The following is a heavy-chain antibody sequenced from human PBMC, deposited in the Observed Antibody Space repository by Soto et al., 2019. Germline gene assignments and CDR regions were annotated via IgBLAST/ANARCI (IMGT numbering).Heavy chain of an antibody. CDR2: MNAKSGDT. Sequence: QAHLEQSGAELKRPGASVKVSCKASGYTFSDFDINWLRQASGQGPEWMGWMNAKSGDTFFAQRFQDKFNMTWDTSLSTAYMEEGSLASDHTAIYYCARGNPFNYAGFDVWGQGTTVAVSS. V-gene: IGHV1-8*01. D-gene: IGHD3-16*01. CDR3: ARGNPFNYAGFDV. J-gene: IGHJ6*02. CDR1: GYTFSDFD.